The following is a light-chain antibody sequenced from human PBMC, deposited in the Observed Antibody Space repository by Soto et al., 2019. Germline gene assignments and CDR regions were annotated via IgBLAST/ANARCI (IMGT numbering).Light chain of an antibody. CDR2: RDT. V-gene: IGLV3-1*01. Sequence: SYELTQPTSVSASPGQTATISCSGDELGDKFASWYQQKPGQSPVLVMYRDTKRPSAIPERFSGSNSGNTATLTISGTQAMDEAVYYCQAWDSGLVIFGGGTKLTVL. CDR3: QAWDSGLVI. J-gene: IGLJ2*01. CDR1: ELGDKF.